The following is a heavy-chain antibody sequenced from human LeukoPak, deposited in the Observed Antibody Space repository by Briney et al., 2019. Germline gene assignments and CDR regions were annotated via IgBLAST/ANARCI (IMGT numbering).Heavy chain of an antibody. Sequence: GGSLRLSCAASGFTFRSYDMSWVRQAPGKGLEWVSDITDTGGNTYYADSVKGRFTISRDNSKNTLYLQMNSLRDEDTAVYYCAKVKDTSGSRFDYWGQGTLVTVSS. CDR3: AKVKDTSGSRFDY. CDR2: ITDTGGNT. V-gene: IGHV3-23*01. D-gene: IGHD3-22*01. CDR1: GFTFRSYD. J-gene: IGHJ4*02.